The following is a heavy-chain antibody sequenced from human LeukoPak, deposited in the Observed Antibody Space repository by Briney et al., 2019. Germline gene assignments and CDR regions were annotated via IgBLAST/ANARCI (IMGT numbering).Heavy chain of an antibody. CDR2: SDPEDGER. D-gene: IGHD5-18*01. V-gene: IGHV1-24*01. J-gene: IGHJ4*02. CDR1: GKTLSDLS. CDR3: VTGFTTMAVDYSDY. Sequence: ASVKLSCTVSGKTLSDLSIHWLRQPPGKGLEWLGGSDPEDGERIYAQMFQGRVTMTEDTSIDTAYMELSSLRSEDTAVYYCVTGFTTMAVDYSDYWGQGTLVTVSP.